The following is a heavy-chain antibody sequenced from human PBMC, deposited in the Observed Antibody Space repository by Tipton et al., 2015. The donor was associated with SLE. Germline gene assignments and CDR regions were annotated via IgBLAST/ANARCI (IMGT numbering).Heavy chain of an antibody. CDR3: AKDSRYCSSTSCYNDY. J-gene: IGHJ4*02. CDR2: ISGSGGST. D-gene: IGHD2-2*02. CDR1: GFTFSSYA. V-gene: IGHV3-23*01. Sequence: GSLRLSCAASGFTFSSYAMSWVRQAPGKGLEWVSAISGSGGSTYYADSVKGRFTISRDNSKNTLYLQMNSLRAEDTAVYYCAKDSRYCSSTSCYNDYWGQGTLVTVSS.